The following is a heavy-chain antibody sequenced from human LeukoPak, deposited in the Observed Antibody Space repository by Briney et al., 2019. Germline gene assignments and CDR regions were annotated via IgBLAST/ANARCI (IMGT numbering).Heavy chain of an antibody. CDR3: AKDHFRSTTGTTEDY. J-gene: IGHJ4*02. CDR2: INSDGSAT. Sequence: PGGSLRLSCAASGLTISGYWMHWVRQAPGKGLVWVSRINSDGSATNYADSVKGRLTISRDNSKNTLYLQMNSLRAEDTAVYYCAKDHFRSTTGTTEDYWGQGTLVTVSS. D-gene: IGHD1-1*01. CDR1: GLTISGYW. V-gene: IGHV3-74*01.